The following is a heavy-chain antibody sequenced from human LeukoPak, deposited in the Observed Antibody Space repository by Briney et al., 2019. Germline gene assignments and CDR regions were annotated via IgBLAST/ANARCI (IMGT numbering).Heavy chain of an antibody. Sequence: GGSLRLSCSASGFTFSTYWMSWVRQAPGKGLEWVAHINPDGRDTYYVDSVKGRFTISRDNAQNSMYLQMNSLRVEDTAVYYCTSWGDTTAEYFQRWGQGTLVTVSS. CDR2: INPDGRDT. CDR1: GFTFSTYW. V-gene: IGHV3-7*01. D-gene: IGHD2-21*02. J-gene: IGHJ1*01. CDR3: TSWGDTTAEYFQR.